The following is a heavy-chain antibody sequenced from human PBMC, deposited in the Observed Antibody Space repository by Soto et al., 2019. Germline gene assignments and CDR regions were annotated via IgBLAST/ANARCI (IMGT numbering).Heavy chain of an antibody. CDR1: GGSITSSSHY. CDR2: IYYDGNT. CDR3: ARSSITPRLFMYPFDY. V-gene: IGHV4-39*01. D-gene: IGHD6-6*01. Sequence: SETLSLTCTVSGGSITSSSHYWGWIRQPPGKGLECIGNIYYDGNTYYNPSLKSRVTISLDTSKNEFSLRLNSVTAADTAVYYCARSSITPRLFMYPFDYWGQGTLVTVSS. J-gene: IGHJ4*02.